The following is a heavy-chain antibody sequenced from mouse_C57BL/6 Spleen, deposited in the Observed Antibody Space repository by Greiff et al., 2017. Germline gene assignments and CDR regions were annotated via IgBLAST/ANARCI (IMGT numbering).Heavy chain of an antibody. V-gene: IGHV1-15*01. CDR3: TRSGFTTVVATEDYFDY. Sequence: VQLQQSGAELVRPGASVTLSCKASGYTFTDYEMHWVKQTPVHGLEWIGAIDPETGGTAYNQKFKGKAILTADKSSSTAYMELRSLTSEDSAVYYCTRSGFTTVVATEDYFDYWGQGTTLTVSS. D-gene: IGHD1-1*01. CDR1: GYTFTDYE. J-gene: IGHJ2*01. CDR2: IDPETGGT.